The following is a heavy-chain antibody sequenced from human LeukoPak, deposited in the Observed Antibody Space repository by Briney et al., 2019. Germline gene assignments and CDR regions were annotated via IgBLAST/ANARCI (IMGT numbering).Heavy chain of an antibody. CDR2: ISYDGSNK. CDR3: AKALLWFGELSPLDY. Sequence: PGGSLRLSCAASGFTFSSYGMHWVRQAPGKGLEWVAVISYDGSNKYYADSVKGRFTISRDNSKNTLYLQMNSLRAEDTAAYYCAKALLWFGELSPLDYWGQGTLVTVSS. D-gene: IGHD3-10*01. J-gene: IGHJ4*02. V-gene: IGHV3-30*18. CDR1: GFTFSSYG.